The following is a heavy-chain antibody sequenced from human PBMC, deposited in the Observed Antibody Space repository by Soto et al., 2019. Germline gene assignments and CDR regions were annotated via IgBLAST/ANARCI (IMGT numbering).Heavy chain of an antibody. D-gene: IGHD3-10*01. CDR1: GFTFSNFA. Sequence: EVQLLESGGGLVQPGGSLRLSCAASGFTFSNFAMSWVRQAPGKGLEWVSVIGGGGASIYYTDSVKGRFTISRDNSKNTLYLQMTTLRVEDTAVYYCAKFGTRSAPTRQDYWGQGTVMTLPP. V-gene: IGHV3-23*01. CDR2: IGGGGASI. CDR3: AKFGTRSAPTRQDY. J-gene: IGHJ4*01.